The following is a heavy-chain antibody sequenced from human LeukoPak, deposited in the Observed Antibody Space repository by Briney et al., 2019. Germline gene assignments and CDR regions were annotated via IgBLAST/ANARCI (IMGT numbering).Heavy chain of an antibody. CDR1: GGTFSSYG. V-gene: IGHV1-18*01. Sequence: GASVKVSCKASGGTFSSYGISWVRQAPGQGLEWMGWISAYNGNTNYAQKLQGRVTMTTDTSTGTAYMELRSLRSDDTAVYYCAREAYGFFSPEHDAFDIWGQGTVVTVSS. D-gene: IGHD3-3*01. CDR3: AREAYGFFSPEHDAFDI. J-gene: IGHJ3*02. CDR2: ISAYNGNT.